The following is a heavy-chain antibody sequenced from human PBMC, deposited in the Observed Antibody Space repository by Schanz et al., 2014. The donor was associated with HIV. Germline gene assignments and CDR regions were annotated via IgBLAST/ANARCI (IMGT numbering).Heavy chain of an antibody. CDR3: AKALRDHYDATGYYRY. J-gene: IGHJ4*02. D-gene: IGHD3-22*01. CDR2: ISYDGSNK. Sequence: QVQLVESGGGVVQPGRSLRLSCAASGFTFSSYAMHWVRQAPGKGLEWVAVISYDGSNKNYADSVKGRFTISRDNSKNTLYLQMNSLRSEDTAIYYCAKALRDHYDATGYYRYWGQGILVTVSA. V-gene: IGHV3-30-3*01. CDR1: GFTFSSYA.